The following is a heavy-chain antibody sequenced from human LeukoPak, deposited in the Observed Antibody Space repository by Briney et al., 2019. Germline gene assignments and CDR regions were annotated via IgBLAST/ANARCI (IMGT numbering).Heavy chain of an antibody. CDR1: GDSVSSNSAA. V-gene: IGHV6-1*01. J-gene: IGHJ4*02. CDR2: TYYRSKWYN. CDR3: ARDGKWNY. Sequence: SQTLSLTCAISGDSVSSNSAAWYWIRQSPSRGLECLGRTYYRSKWYNDYAVSVKGRITINPDTAKNQFSPHLNSVTPEDTAVYYCARDGKWNYWGQGTLVTVSS. D-gene: IGHD1-26*01.